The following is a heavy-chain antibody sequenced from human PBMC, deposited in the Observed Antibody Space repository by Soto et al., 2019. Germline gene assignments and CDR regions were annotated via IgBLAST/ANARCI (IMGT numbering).Heavy chain of an antibody. CDR2: IYYSGST. V-gene: IGHV4-31*03. D-gene: IGHD3-10*01. CDR3: ARGSYGSGSYPKETYYYGMDV. Sequence: SETLSLTCTVSGGSISSGGYYWSWIRQHPGKGLEWIGYIYYSGSTYYNPSLKSRVTISVDTSKNQFSLKLSSVTAADTAVYYCARGSYGSGSYPKETYYYGMDVWGQGTTVTVSS. J-gene: IGHJ6*02. CDR1: GGSISSGGYY.